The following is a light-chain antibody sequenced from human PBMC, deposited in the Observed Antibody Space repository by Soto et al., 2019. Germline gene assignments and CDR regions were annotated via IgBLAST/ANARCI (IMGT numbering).Light chain of an antibody. CDR2: EVS. V-gene: IGLV2-14*01. J-gene: IGLJ2*01. CDR1: SSDVGGYNY. Sequence: QSALTQPASVSGSPGQSITISCTGTSSDVGGYNYVSWYQQHPGKAPKLMIYEVSNRPSGVSNRFSGSKSGNTASLTISGLQAEDEADYYCQSYDSGLRVSIFGGGTKLTVL. CDR3: QSYDSGLRVSI.